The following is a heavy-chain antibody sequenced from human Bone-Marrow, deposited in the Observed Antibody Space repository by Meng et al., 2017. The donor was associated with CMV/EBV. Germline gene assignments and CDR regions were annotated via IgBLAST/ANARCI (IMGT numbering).Heavy chain of an antibody. D-gene: IGHD1/OR15-1a*01. CDR1: GGSFSGYY. V-gene: IGHV4-34*01. CDR2: IYYSGST. CDR3: AREHRWSPNWFDP. Sequence: SETLSLTCAVYGGSFSGYYWSWIRQPPGKGLEWIGSIYYSGSTYYNPSLKSRVTISVDTSKNQFSLKLSSVTAADTAVYYCAREHRWSPNWFDPWGQGTLVTVSS. J-gene: IGHJ5*02.